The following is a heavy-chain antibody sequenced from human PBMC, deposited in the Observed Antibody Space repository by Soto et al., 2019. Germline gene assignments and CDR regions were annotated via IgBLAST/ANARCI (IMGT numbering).Heavy chain of an antibody. Sequence: KQSPTLSLTCAISGDSVSSNSAAWNWIRQSPSRGLEWLGRTYYRSKWYNDYAVSVKSRITINPDTSKNQFSLQLNSVTPEDTAVYYCARGGGAAAGTSIAVAGTGFDYWGQGTLVTVSS. CDR2: TYYRSKWYN. D-gene: IGHD6-19*01. V-gene: IGHV6-1*01. CDR3: ARGGGAAAGTSIAVAGTGFDY. CDR1: GDSVSSNSAA. J-gene: IGHJ4*02.